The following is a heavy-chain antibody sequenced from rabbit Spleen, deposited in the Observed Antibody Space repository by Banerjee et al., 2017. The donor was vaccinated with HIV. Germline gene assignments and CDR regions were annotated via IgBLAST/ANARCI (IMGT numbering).Heavy chain of an antibody. J-gene: IGHJ4*01. Sequence: QEQLEESGGGLVTPGGTLTLTCKASGFSFSSSYWICWVRQAPGKGLEWIGCIATITGKTFYATWAKGRFTISRASSTTVFLQVTRLTVADTATYFCARDAGSYDYIDVYFNLWGQGTLAPS. CDR2: IATITGKT. CDR3: ARDAGSYDYIDVYFNL. V-gene: IGHV1S45*01. D-gene: IGHD4-2*01. CDR1: GFSFSSSYW.